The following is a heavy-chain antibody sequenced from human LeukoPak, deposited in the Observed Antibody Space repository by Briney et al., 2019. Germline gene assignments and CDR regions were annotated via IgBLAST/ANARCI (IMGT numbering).Heavy chain of an antibody. CDR3: ARNDYGAQTPSDV. V-gene: IGHV3-11*03. Sequence: GGALLLSCAASGFPFIEYYKGWPPQAPGKGPEWLSYISPTSGYTPYADSVKGRFTTSRDNAKNSLYLQMNSLRAEDTAVYYCARNDYGAQTPSDVWGQGTTVTVSS. D-gene: IGHD4-17*01. CDR2: ISPTSGYT. J-gene: IGHJ6*02. CDR1: GFPFIEYY.